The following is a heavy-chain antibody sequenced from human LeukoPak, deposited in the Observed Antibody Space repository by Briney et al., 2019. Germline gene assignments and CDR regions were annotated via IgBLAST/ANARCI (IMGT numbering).Heavy chain of an antibody. V-gene: IGHV1-18*04. Sequence: ASVKVSCKASGYTFTGYYMHWVRQAPGQGLEWMGWISAYNGNTNYAQKLQGRVTMTTDTSTSTAYMELRSLRSDDTAVYYCARDRSTSHSGAFDIWGQGTMVTVSS. CDR3: ARDRSTSHSGAFDI. CDR2: ISAYNGNT. J-gene: IGHJ3*02. D-gene: IGHD2-2*01. CDR1: GYTFTGYY.